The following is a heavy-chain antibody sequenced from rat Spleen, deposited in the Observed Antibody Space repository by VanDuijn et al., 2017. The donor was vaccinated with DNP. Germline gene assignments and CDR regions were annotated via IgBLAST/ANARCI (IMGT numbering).Heavy chain of an antibody. J-gene: IGHJ2*01. Sequence: EVQLQESGPGLVESSQSLSLTCSVTGYSITRNFRWNWIRKFPGNKLEWMGYVNSADSTYYNPSLKRRISITRDTSKNQFFLQVNSVTTEDTATYYCARHTTGVDYWGQGVMVIVSS. V-gene: IGHV3-3*01. CDR1: GYSITRNFR. CDR3: ARHTTGVDY. CDR2: VNSADST. D-gene: IGHD1-7*01.